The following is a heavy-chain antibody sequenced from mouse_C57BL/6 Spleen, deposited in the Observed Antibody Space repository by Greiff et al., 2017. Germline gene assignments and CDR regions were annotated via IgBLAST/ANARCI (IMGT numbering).Heavy chain of an antibody. CDR1: GYTFTSYW. D-gene: IGHD2-2*01. Sequence: QVQLQQPGAELVKPGASVKMSCKASGYTFTSYWITWVKQRPGQGLEWIGDIYPGSGSTNYNEKFKSKATLTVDTSSSTAYMRLSSLTSEDSAVYYCAREGMYGYPAWFAYWGQGTLVTVSA. J-gene: IGHJ3*01. CDR2: IYPGSGST. CDR3: AREGMYGYPAWFAY. V-gene: IGHV1-55*01.